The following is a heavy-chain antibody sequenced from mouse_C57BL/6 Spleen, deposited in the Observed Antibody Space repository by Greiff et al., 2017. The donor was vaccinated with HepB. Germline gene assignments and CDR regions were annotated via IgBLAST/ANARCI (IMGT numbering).Heavy chain of an antibody. CDR2: INPNNGGT. Sequence: SGPELVKPGASVKIPCKASGYTFTDYNMDWVKQSHGKSLEWIGDINPNNGGTIYNQKFKGKATLTVDKSSSTAYMELRSLTSEDTAVYYCARTAYDEVCPFAYWGQGTLVTVSA. J-gene: IGHJ3*01. V-gene: IGHV1-18*01. CDR3: ARTAYDEVCPFAY. CDR1: GYTFTDYN. D-gene: IGHD2-12*01.